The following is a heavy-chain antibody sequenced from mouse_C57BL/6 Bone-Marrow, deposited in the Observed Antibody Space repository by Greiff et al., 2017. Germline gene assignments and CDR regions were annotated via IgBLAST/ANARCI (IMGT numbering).Heavy chain of an antibody. J-gene: IGHJ4*01. Sequence: EVKLVVSGGGLVKPGGSLKLSCAASGFTFSSYAMSWVRQTPEKRLEWVATISDGGSYTYYPDNVKGRFTISRDNAKNNLYLQMSHLKSEDTAMYYCARESPITTVVAVYYAMDYWGQGTSVTVSS. V-gene: IGHV5-4*01. CDR1: GFTFSSYA. CDR3: ARESPITTVVAVYYAMDY. D-gene: IGHD1-1*01. CDR2: ISDGGSYT.